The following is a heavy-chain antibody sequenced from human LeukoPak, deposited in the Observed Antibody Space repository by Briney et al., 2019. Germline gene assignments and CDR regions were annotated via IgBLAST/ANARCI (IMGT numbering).Heavy chain of an antibody. D-gene: IGHD3-10*01. J-gene: IGHJ5*02. CDR1: GFTFSSYA. CDR3: ARGPYYYGSGSYWNWFDP. CDR2: INHSGST. V-gene: IGHV4-34*01. Sequence: GSLRLSCAASGFTFSSYAMSWVRQAPGKGLEWIGEINHSGSTNYNPSLKSRVTISVDTSKNQFSLKLSSVTAADTAVYYCARGPYYYGSGSYWNWFDPWGQGTLVTVSS.